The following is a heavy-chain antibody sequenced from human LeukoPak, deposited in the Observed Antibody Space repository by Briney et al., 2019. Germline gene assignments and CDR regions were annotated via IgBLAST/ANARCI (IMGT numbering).Heavy chain of an antibody. CDR3: ARDETDWSHDY. V-gene: IGHV4-4*08. Sequence: PSETLSLTCTVSGGSISSYYWSWIRQPPGKGLEWIGRIYTSGSTNYNPSLKSRVTISVDTSKNQFSLKLSSVTAADTAVYYCARDETDWSHDYWGQGTLVTVSS. J-gene: IGHJ4*02. D-gene: IGHD3-9*01. CDR2: IYTSGST. CDR1: GGSISSYY.